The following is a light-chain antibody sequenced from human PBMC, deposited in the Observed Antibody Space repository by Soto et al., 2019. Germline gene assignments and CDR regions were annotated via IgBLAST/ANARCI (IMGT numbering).Light chain of an antibody. CDR1: QSINNW. CDR3: QHYNGY. V-gene: IGKV1-5*03. Sequence: DIQMTQSPSTLSASVGDRVTITCRASQSINNWLAWYQLKPGKAPKLLIYGAYSLESGVPSRFSGSGSGTEFNLTISSLQPDDFATYYCQHYNGYFGQGTKLELK. J-gene: IGKJ2*01. CDR2: GAY.